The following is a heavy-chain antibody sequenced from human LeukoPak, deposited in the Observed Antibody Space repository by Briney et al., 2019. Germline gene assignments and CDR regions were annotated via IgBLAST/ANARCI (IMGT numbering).Heavy chain of an antibody. CDR1: AFTLSSYG. D-gene: IGHD2-2*01. J-gene: IGHJ6*04. V-gene: IGHV3-33*01. CDR3: ARGTPTKGMDV. CDR2: IWYDGSNK. Sequence: GGSLRLSCAASAFTLSSYGMHWVRQAPGKGLEWVAVIWYDGSNKYYADSVKGRFTISRDNSKNTLYLQMNSLRAEDTAVYYCARGTPTKGMDVWGKGTTVTVFS.